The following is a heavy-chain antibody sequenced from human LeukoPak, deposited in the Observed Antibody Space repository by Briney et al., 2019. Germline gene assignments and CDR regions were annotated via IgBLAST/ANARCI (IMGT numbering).Heavy chain of an antibody. D-gene: IGHD3-10*01. CDR3: ARGNGSGGTGAYYYYYGMDV. CDR2: IYYSGST. CDR1: GGSISSYY. V-gene: IGHV4-59*08. J-gene: IGHJ6*02. Sequence: SETLSLTCTVSGGSISSYYWSWIRQPPGKGLEWIGYIYYSGSTNYNPSLKSRVTISVDTSKNQFSLKLSSVTAADTAVYYCARGNGSGGTGAYYYYYGMDVWGQGTTVTVS.